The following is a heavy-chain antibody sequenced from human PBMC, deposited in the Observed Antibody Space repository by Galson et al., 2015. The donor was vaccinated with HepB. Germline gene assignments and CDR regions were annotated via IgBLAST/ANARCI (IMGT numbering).Heavy chain of an antibody. CDR3: ARSGRSNYYYYYMDV. CDR1: GGTSSSYA. V-gene: IGHV1-69*13. J-gene: IGHJ6*03. Sequence: SVKVSCKASGGTSSSYAISWVRQAPGQGLEWMGGIIPIFGTANYAQKFQGRVTITADESTSTAYMELSSLRSEDTAVYYCARSGRSNYYYYYMDVWGKGTTVTVSS. CDR2: IIPIFGTA. D-gene: IGHD2-15*01.